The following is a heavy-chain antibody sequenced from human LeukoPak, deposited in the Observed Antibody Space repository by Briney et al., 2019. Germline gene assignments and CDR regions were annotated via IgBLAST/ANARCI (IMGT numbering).Heavy chain of an antibody. CDR3: AASLGETPYYYCYYGMDV. V-gene: IGHV4-59*01. J-gene: IGHJ6*02. CDR1: GGSISSYY. Sequence: SETLSLTCTVSGGSISSYYWSWIRQPPGKGLEWIGYIYYSGSTNYNPSLKSRVTISVDTSKNQFSLKLSSVTAADTAVYYCAASLGETPYYYCYYGMDVWGQGTTVTVSS. D-gene: IGHD2-21*01. CDR2: IYYSGST.